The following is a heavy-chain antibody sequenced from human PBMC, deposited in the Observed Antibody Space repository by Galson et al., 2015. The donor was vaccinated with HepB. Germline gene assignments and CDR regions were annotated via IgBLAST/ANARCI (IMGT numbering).Heavy chain of an antibody. V-gene: IGHV1-8*01. CDR1: GYTFTSYD. CDR2: MNPNSGNT. D-gene: IGHD3-10*01. Sequence: SVKVSCKASGYTFTSYDINWVRQSPGQGLEWMGWMNPNSGNTGYAQKFQGRVTMTRDTSISTGYMELSSLRSEDTAVYYCTRGRVPSRGSFQHWGQGTLVIVSS. CDR3: TRGRVPSRGSFQH. J-gene: IGHJ1*01.